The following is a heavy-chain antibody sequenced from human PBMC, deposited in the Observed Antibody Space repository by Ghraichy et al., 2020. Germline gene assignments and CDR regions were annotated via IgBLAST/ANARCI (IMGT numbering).Heavy chain of an antibody. V-gene: IGHV3-48*02. CDR2: ISSSSSTI. Sequence: GESLNISCAASGFTFSSYSMNWVRQAPGKGLEWVSYISSSSSTIYYADSVKGRFTISRDNAKNSLYLQMNSLRDEDTAVYYCARDSSAAGILYYYYGMDVWGQGTTVTVSS. CDR1: GFTFSSYS. CDR3: ARDSSAAGILYYYYGMDV. J-gene: IGHJ6*02. D-gene: IGHD6-13*01.